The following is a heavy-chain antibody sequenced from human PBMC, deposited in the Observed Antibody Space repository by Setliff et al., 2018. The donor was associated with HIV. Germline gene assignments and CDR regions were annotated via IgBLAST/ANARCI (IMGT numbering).Heavy chain of an antibody. V-gene: IGHV1-8*01. D-gene: IGHD2-15*01. CDR1: GYTSTSYD. Sequence: ASVKVSCKASGYTSTSYDINWVRQATGQGLEWMGWMNPDSGNTGSAQNFQGRLTITWNTSISTAYMELGSLGFDDAAVYFCARTRSGGSSVYYYYYMDVWGQGTAVTVSS. CDR2: MNPDSGNT. J-gene: IGHJ6*03. CDR3: ARTRSGGSSVYYYYYMDV.